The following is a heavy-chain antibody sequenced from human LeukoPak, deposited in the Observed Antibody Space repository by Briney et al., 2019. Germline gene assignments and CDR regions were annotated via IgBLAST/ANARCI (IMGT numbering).Heavy chain of an antibody. CDR1: GFTFSTYW. Sequence: GGSLRLSCAASGFTFSTYWMHWVRQAPGKGLVWVSRINTDGSNTNYADSVKGRFTISRDNAENTLYLQVNSLRAEDTAVYYCARAEDCSSTSCPRAFDIWGQGTMVTVSS. CDR2: INTDGSNT. D-gene: IGHD2-2*01. V-gene: IGHV3-74*01. J-gene: IGHJ3*02. CDR3: ARAEDCSSTSCPRAFDI.